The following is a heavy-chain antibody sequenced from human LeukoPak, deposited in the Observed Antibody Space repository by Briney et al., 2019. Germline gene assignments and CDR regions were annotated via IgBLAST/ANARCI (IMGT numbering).Heavy chain of an antibody. CDR3: ARRGTDASFSFFDV. J-gene: IGHJ3*01. D-gene: IGHD1-1*01. CDR1: GFTFSSYT. CDR2: ISGDTTYI. Sequence: PGGSLRLSCAASGFTFSSYTMHWVRQIPGERPEWVSSISGDTTYIYYADSVKGRFTISRDNTNTSLFLQMNGLRAEDTATYFCARRGTDASFSFFDVWGQGTIVTVSS. V-gene: IGHV3-21*01.